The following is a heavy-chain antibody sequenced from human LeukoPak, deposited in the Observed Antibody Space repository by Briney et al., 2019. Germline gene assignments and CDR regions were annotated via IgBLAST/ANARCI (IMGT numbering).Heavy chain of an antibody. CDR3: ARDRVHYYGSGVFDP. V-gene: IGHV4-4*07. CDR2: IYSSGST. CDR1: GDSISGYY. J-gene: IGHJ5*02. Sequence: PSETLSLTCTVSGDSISGYYWSWIRQTAGKGLEWIGRIYSSGSTKYNPSLKSRVTMSVDTSKNQFSLKLSSMTAADTAVYYCARDRVHYYGSGVFDPWGQGTLVTVSS. D-gene: IGHD3-10*01.